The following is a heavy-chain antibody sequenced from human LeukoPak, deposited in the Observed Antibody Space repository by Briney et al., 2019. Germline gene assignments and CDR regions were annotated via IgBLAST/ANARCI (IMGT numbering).Heavy chain of an antibody. Sequence: PGGSLRLSRAASGFTFSSYAMSWVRQAPGKGLEWVSAISGSGGSTYYADSVKGRFTISRDNSKNTLYLQMNSLRAEDTAVYYCAKGMQQWLVGVTYFDYWGQGTLVTVSS. CDR3: AKGMQQWLVGVTYFDY. CDR2: ISGSGGST. J-gene: IGHJ4*02. CDR1: GFTFSSYA. D-gene: IGHD6-19*01. V-gene: IGHV3-23*01.